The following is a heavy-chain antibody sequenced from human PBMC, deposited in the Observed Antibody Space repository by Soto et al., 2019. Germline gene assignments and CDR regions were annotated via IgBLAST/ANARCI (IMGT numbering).Heavy chain of an antibody. V-gene: IGHV3-23*01. Sequence: GGSLRLSCAASGFTVSSNYMSWVRQAPGKGLEWVSAISGSGGSTYYADSVKGRFTISRDNSKNTLYLQMNSLRAEDTAIYYFAKWGLSGFDIWGQGTMVTVSS. CDR1: GFTVSSNY. J-gene: IGHJ3*02. D-gene: IGHD3-16*01. CDR2: ISGSGGST. CDR3: AKWGLSGFDI.